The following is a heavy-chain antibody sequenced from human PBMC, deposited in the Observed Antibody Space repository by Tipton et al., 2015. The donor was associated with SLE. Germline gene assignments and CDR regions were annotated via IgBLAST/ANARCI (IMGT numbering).Heavy chain of an antibody. CDR1: GYTFTSNG. Sequence: QSGPEVKKPGASVKVSCKVSGYTFTSNGISWVRQAPGQGLEWMGWISTSNGNTNYAQKLQGRVTMTTDTSTSTAYMELRSLRSDDTAVYYCARGVEYSSSSGVDYWGQGTLVTVSS. V-gene: IGHV1-18*01. CDR2: ISTSNGNT. J-gene: IGHJ4*02. D-gene: IGHD6-6*01. CDR3: ARGVEYSSSSGVDY.